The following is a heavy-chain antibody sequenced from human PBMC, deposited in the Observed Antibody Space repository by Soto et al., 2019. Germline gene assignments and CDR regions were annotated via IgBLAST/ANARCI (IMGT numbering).Heavy chain of an antibody. CDR1: GFTFSSYS. CDR2: ISSSSSTI. J-gene: IGHJ4*02. CDR3: AREKWRVVRGVVPYYFDY. V-gene: IGHV3-48*02. Sequence: VQLVESGGGLVQPGGSLRLSCAASGFTFSSYSMNWVRQAPGKGLEWVSYISSSSSTIYYADSVKGRFTISRDNAKNSLYLQMNSLRDEDTAVYYCAREKWRVVRGVVPYYFDYWGQGTLVTVSS. D-gene: IGHD3-10*01.